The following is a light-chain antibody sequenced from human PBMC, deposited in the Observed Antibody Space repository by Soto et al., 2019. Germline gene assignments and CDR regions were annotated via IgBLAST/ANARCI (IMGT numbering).Light chain of an antibody. CDR3: QQSYSTPPLT. V-gene: IGKV1-39*01. J-gene: IGKJ4*01. Sequence: DLQMTQSPSSLPASVGDRVTITCRTSQSISSYLNWYQQKPGKAPKLLIYAASSLQSGVPSRFSGRGSGTDFTLTISSLQPEDFATYYCQQSYSTPPLTFGGGTKVEIK. CDR2: AAS. CDR1: QSISSY.